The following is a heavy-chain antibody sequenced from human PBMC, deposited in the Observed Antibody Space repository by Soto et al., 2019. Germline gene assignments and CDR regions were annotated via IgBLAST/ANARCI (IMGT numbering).Heavy chain of an antibody. J-gene: IGHJ3*02. CDR3: ARGGATVAAFDI. CDR1: GGSISGYY. Sequence: SETLSLTCTVSGGSISGYYWSWIRQPPGKGLEWIGYMYNTGSTVYNPSFKSRVTISVDTSKNQFSLKLNSVTAADTAVYYCARGGATVAAFDIWGQGTMVTVSS. V-gene: IGHV4-59*01. D-gene: IGHD1-26*01. CDR2: MYNTGST.